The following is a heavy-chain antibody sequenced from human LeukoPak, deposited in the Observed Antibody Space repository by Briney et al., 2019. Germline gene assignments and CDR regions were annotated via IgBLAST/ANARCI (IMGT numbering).Heavy chain of an antibody. CDR3: TRVEPTKSDDC. V-gene: IGHV3-9*01. CDR2: ISWNSGSI. J-gene: IGHJ4*02. Sequence: GGSLRLSCAASGFTFDDYAMHWVRHAPGKGLEWVSGISWNSGSIVYADSVKGRFTISRDNVENSLYLEMNSLTDDDTALYYCTRVEPTKSDDCWGQGTLVTVSS. CDR1: GFTFDDYA. D-gene: IGHD1-14*01.